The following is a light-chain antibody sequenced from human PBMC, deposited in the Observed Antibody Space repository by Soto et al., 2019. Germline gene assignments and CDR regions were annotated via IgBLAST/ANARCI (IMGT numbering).Light chain of an antibody. Sequence: QSVLTQPASVSGSPGRSITISCTGTSSDVGGYNYVSWYQQHPGKAPKLMIYEVSNRPSGVSNRFSGSKSGNTASLTISGLQAEDEADYYCSSYTSSSTHVVFGGGTKVTVL. CDR3: SSYTSSSTHVV. CDR1: SSDVGGYNY. CDR2: EVS. V-gene: IGLV2-14*01. J-gene: IGLJ2*01.